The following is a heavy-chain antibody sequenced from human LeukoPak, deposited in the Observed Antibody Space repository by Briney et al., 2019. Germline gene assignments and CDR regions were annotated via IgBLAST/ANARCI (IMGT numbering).Heavy chain of an antibody. CDR2: ISGSGGST. Sequence: GVSLRLSCAASGFTFSSYAMSWVRQAPGKGLEWVSAISGSGGSTYYADSVKGRFTISRDNSKNTLYLQMNSLRAEDTAVYFCAKDDGGSVTTTDFEYWGQGTLVTVSS. V-gene: IGHV3-23*01. CDR3: AKDDGGSVTTTDFEY. D-gene: IGHD4-17*01. J-gene: IGHJ4*02. CDR1: GFTFSSYA.